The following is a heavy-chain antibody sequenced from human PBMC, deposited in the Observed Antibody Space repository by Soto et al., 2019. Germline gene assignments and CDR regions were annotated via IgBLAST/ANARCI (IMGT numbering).Heavy chain of an antibody. CDR2: INQDGSEK. CDR3: ARGHYGMDV. J-gene: IGHJ6*02. CDR1: GFTFSSSW. V-gene: IGHV3-7*04. Sequence: EEQLVESGGDLVQPGGSLRLSCAASGFTFSSSWMSWVRQAPGKGLEWVANINQDGSEKYYVDSVKGRFTISRDNAKNSLSLQLNSRRAEDTAVYYCARGHYGMDVWGQGTTVIVSS.